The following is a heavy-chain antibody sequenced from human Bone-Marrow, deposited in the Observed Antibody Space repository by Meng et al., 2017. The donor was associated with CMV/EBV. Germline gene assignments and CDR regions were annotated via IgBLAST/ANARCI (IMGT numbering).Heavy chain of an antibody. D-gene: IGHD1-26*01. J-gene: IGHJ4*02. CDR2: ISSTSSYI. CDR3: ARLVGATD. Sequence: GQLVEVGGGRVQPGGSLRLYCAVVGFTFSRTRMNWVRQAPGKGLEWGSSISSTSSYIYYADSVKGRFTMSRDNAKNLLYLQMSSLRAEDTAVYYCARLVGATDWGQGTLVTVSS. V-gene: IGHV3-21*06. CDR1: GFTFSRTR.